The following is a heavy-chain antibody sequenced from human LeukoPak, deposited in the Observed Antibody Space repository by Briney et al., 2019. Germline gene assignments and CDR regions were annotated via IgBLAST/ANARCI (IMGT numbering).Heavy chain of an antibody. CDR1: GGSISSYY. Sequence: SETLSLTCTVSGGSISSYYWSWVRQPPGKGLEGIGFVYYTGSTNYSPSLKSRVTISVDTSKNQFSLKLSSVTAADTAVYYCARYNYDFWSGYSKWFDPWGQGTLVTVSS. D-gene: IGHD3-3*01. CDR3: ARYNYDFWSGYSKWFDP. J-gene: IGHJ5*02. CDR2: VYYTGST. V-gene: IGHV4-59*01.